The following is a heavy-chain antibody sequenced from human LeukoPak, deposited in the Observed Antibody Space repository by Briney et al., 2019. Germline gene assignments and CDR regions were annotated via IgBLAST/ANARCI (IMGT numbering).Heavy chain of an antibody. J-gene: IGHJ5*02. Sequence: PVRSLRLSCAASGFTFSDYYMSWIRQAPGKGLEWVAVIWYDGSNKYYADSVKGRFTISRHNSKNTLYLQMNSLRAEDTAVYYCARDSLITMVRGVIITFWFDPWGQGTLVIVSS. V-gene: IGHV3-33*08. CDR1: GFTFSDYY. CDR2: IWYDGSNK. CDR3: ARDSLITMVRGVIITFWFDP. D-gene: IGHD3-10*01.